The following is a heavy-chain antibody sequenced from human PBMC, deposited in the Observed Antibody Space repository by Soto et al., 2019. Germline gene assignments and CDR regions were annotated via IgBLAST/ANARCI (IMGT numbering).Heavy chain of an antibody. J-gene: IGHJ6*02. CDR2: IYYSGST. CDR3: ARSITMVRGVDGYGMDV. V-gene: IGHV4-30-4*08. Sequence: LRLSCAASGFTFSSYSMNWIRQPPGKGLEWIGYIYYSGSTYYNPSLKSRVTISVDTSKNQFSLKLSSVTAADTAVYYCARSITMVRGVDGYGMDVWGQGTTVTVSS. CDR1: GFTFSSYS. D-gene: IGHD3-10*01.